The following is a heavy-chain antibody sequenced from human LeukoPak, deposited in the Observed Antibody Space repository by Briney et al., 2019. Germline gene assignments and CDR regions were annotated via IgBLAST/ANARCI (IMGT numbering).Heavy chain of an antibody. CDR1: GYTFTGYY. J-gene: IGHJ4*02. CDR3: ARAGGITIFGVVIDLDY. CDR2: INPNSGGT. D-gene: IGHD3-3*01. V-gene: IGHV1-2*02. Sequence: ASVKVSCKASGYTFTGYYMHWVRQAPGQGLEWMGWINPNSGGTNYAQKFQGRVTMTRDTPISTAYMELSRLRSDDTAVYYCARAGGITIFGVVIDLDYWSQGTLVTVSS.